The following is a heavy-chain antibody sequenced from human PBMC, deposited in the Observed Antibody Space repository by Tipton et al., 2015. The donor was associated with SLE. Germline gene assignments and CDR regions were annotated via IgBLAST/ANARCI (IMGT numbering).Heavy chain of an antibody. V-gene: IGHV4-39*02. Sequence: TLSLTCTVSGGSVSRSNNNWAWIRQPPGKGLEWIGRIHSHGTTDYNLSLKSRVTLSIDTSKNHFSLKLSSVTAADTAVYFCARDRDSYGHFDYWGRGTLVAVSS. CDR2: IHSHGTT. CDR1: GGSVSRSNNN. D-gene: IGHD5-18*01. J-gene: IGHJ4*02. CDR3: ARDRDSYGHFDY.